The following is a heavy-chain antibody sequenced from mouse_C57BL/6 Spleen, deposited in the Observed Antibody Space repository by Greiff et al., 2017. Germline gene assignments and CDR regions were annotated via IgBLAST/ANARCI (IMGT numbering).Heavy chain of an antibody. D-gene: IGHD1-1*01. J-gene: IGHJ2*01. CDR2: IYPGDGDT. CDR3: ARETTEDY. CDR1: GYAFSSSW. V-gene: IGHV1-82*01. Sequence: QVQLKESGPELVKPGASVKISCKASGYAFSSSWMNWVKQRPGKGLEWIGRIYPGDGDTNYNGKFKGKATLTADKSSSTAYMQLSSLTSEDSAVYFCARETTEDYWGQGTTLTVSS.